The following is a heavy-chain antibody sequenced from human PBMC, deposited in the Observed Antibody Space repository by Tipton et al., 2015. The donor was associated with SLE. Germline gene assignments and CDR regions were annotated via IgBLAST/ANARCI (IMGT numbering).Heavy chain of an antibody. CDR2: INHSGST. J-gene: IGHJ4*02. Sequence: TLSLTYAVYGGSFSGYYWSWIRQPPGKGLEWIGEINHSGSTNYNPSLKSRVTISVDTSKNQFSLKLSSVTAADTAVYYCARGGLRSSFDYWGQGTLVTVSS. CDR3: ARGGLRSSFDY. D-gene: IGHD4-17*01. V-gene: IGHV4-34*01. CDR1: GGSFSGYY.